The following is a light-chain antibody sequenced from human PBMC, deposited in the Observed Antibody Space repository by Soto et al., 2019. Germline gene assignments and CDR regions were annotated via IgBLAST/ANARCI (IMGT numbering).Light chain of an antibody. CDR2: END. Sequence: NFMLTQPHSVSESPGKTVTITCTRSSGSIATNYVQWYQQRPGSAPTTVIYENDQRPSGVPARFSGSIDSSSNSASLSISGLKTEDEAAYHCQSYQNINHAVVFGGGTKLTVL. CDR3: QSYQNINHAVV. CDR1: SGSIATNY. V-gene: IGLV6-57*03. J-gene: IGLJ2*01.